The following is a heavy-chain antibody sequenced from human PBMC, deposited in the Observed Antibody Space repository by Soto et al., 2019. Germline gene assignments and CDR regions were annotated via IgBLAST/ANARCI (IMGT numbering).Heavy chain of an antibody. CDR2: INHSGST. J-gene: IGHJ4*02. CDR3: ARELRFLEWLNRIDY. CDR1: GGSFSGYY. V-gene: IGHV4-34*01. D-gene: IGHD3-3*01. Sequence: SETLSLTCAVYGGSFSGYYWSWIRQPPGKGLEWIGEINHSGSTNYNPSLKSRVTISVDTSKNQFSLKLSSVTAADTAVYYCARELRFLEWLNRIDYWGQGTLVTVSS.